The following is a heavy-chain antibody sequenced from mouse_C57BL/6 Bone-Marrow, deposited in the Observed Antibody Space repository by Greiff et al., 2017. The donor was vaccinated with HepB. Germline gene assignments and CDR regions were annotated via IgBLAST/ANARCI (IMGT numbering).Heavy chain of an antibody. CDR3: ASYYGSSYQAWFAY. CDR2: IHPNSGST. CDR1: GYTFTSYW. Sequence: QVQLQQPGAELVKPGASVKLSCKASGYTFTSYWMHWVKQRPGQGLEWIGMIHPNSGSTNYNEKFKSKATLTVDTSSSTAYMQLSSLTSEDSAVYYCASYYGSSYQAWFAYWGQGTLVTVSA. D-gene: IGHD1-1*01. V-gene: IGHV1-64*01. J-gene: IGHJ3*01.